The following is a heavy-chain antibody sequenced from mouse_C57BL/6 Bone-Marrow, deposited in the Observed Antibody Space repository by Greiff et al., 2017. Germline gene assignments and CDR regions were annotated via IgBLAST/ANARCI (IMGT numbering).Heavy chain of an antibody. CDR2: IDPENGDT. Sequence: VQLQQSGAELVRPGASVKLSCTASGFTFTDDYMHWVKQRPEQGLEWIGWIDPENGDTDYASKFQGKATITADTSSNTAYLQLSTLASEDTAVYYRTRYFDVWGTGTTVTVSS. V-gene: IGHV14-4*01. CDR3: TRYFDV. J-gene: IGHJ1*03. CDR1: GFTFTDDY.